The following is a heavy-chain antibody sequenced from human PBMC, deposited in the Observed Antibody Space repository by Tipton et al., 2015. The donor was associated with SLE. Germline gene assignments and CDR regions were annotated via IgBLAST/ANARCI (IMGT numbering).Heavy chain of an antibody. J-gene: IGHJ4*02. Sequence: VQLVQSGGGLVQPGRSLRLSCAASGFNFDDYAMHWVRQAPGKGLEWVSGITWNSNTLGYADSVKGRFIISRDNAKSSLYLQMNSLRAEDTAFYYCAKDPGGINGAFDWGQGTLVTVSS. CDR1: GFNFDDYA. CDR2: ITWNSNTL. CDR3: AKDPGGINGAFD. D-gene: IGHD2-8*01. V-gene: IGHV3-9*01.